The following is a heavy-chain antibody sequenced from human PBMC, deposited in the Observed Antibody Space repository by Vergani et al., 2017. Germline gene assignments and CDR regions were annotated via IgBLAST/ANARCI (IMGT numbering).Heavy chain of an antibody. CDR2: INPSGGHP. J-gene: IGHJ4*02. CDR3: ARGDDGILTGYRY. Sequence: QVQVVQSGAEVKKSGASVKVSCKTSGYTFSNYYMHWVRQAPGQGLEWMGIINPSGGHPNYAQKFQGRVTMTRDTSTSTVYMELSSLRSEDTAIYYCARGDDGILTGYRYWGQGTLVTVSA. CDR1: GYTFSNYY. D-gene: IGHD3-9*01. V-gene: IGHV1-46*03.